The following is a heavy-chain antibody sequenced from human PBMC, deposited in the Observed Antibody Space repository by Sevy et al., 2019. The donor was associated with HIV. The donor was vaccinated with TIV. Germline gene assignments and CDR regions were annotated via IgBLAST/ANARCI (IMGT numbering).Heavy chain of an antibody. V-gene: IGHV3-11*01. CDR3: ARFVGDYFDF. J-gene: IGHJ4*02. D-gene: IGHD4-17*01. CDR2: ISTRGSTI. CDR1: GFIFSDSY. Sequence: GGYLRLSCGASGFIFSDSYMSWIRQAPGKGLEWISYISTRGSTIYYADSVKGRFTISRDNANNSLSLHLNSLRAEDTAIYYCARFVGDYFDFWGRGTLVTVSS.